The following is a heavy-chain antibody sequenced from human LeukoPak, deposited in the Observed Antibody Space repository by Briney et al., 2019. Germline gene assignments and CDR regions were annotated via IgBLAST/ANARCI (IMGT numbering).Heavy chain of an antibody. D-gene: IGHD6-19*01. J-gene: IGHJ4*02. V-gene: IGHV3-30*03. CDR3: AGDKTTGGWYEFDY. Sequence: QPGRSLRLSCEASGFTFTSYGMHWVRQAPGKGLEWVAVISYDGSNEYYADSVKGRFTISRDTSKNTVSLQMNSLRAEDTAVYYCAGDKTTGGWYEFDYWGQGTLVTVSS. CDR2: ISYDGSNE. CDR1: GFTFTSYG.